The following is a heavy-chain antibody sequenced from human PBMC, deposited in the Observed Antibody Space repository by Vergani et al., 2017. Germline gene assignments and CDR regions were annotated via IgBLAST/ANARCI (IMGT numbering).Heavy chain of an antibody. D-gene: IGHD5-12*01. Sequence: QVQLVESGGGVVQPGRSLRLSCAASGFTFNQYGMHWVRPAPGKGLEWVAVTWYDGNNKQYADSVKGRFTISRDNSKSTMYLQMNSLRDEDTGVYYCARELRLLYNRFDPWDQGTLVTVSS. CDR2: TWYDGNNK. V-gene: IGHV3-33*01. J-gene: IGHJ5*02. CDR3: ARELRLLYNRFDP. CDR1: GFTFNQYG.